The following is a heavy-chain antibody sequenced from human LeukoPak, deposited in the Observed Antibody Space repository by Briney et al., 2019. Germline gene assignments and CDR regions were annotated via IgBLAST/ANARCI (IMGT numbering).Heavy chain of an antibody. CDR3: AKGPSAYYYGSGSYLDY. J-gene: IGHJ4*02. V-gene: IGHV3-7*03. CDR1: GFTFSSYW. Sequence: GGSLRLSCAASGFTFSSYWMSWVRQAPGKELEWVANIKQDGSEKYYVDSVKGRFTISRDNSKNTLYLQMNSLRAEDTAVYYCAKGPSAYYYGSGSYLDYWGQGTLVTVSS. CDR2: IKQDGSEK. D-gene: IGHD3-10*01.